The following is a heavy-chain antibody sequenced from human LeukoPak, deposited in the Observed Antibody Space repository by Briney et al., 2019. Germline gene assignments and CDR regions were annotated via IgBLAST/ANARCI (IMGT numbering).Heavy chain of an antibody. J-gene: IGHJ3*02. D-gene: IGHD3-22*01. Sequence: ASVQDSCKGSRYTFTSYYLHWLGQAPAKGLEGMGIISHSGGSTSYEQKFHSRVIMTRDISTSTAYMELSSLRSEDTAVYYCAIDVPQEFHMILVATVAFVIWGPGTMVTVSS. CDR2: ISHSGGST. CDR1: RYTFTSYY. V-gene: IGHV1-46*01. CDR3: AIDVPQEFHMILVATVAFVI.